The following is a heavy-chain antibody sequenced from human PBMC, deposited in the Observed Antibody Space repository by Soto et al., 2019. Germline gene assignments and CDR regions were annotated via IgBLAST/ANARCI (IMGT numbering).Heavy chain of an antibody. CDR2: ISGSDGST. J-gene: IGHJ4*02. CDR3: AKSGAHTSNYD. CDR1: GFTFSCYA. D-gene: IGHD2-15*01. Sequence: GGPLRIADTGSGFTFSCYAMRGGRQAPGKGLEWVSAISGSDGSTYYAASVKGRFAIPRGNCKNTLDLEMNNRRAEGTAVYYCAKSGAHTSNYDWGQGTMVTVSS. V-gene: IGHV3-23*01.